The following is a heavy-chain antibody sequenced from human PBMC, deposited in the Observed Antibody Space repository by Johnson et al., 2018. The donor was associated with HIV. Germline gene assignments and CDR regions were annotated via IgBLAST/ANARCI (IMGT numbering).Heavy chain of an antibody. V-gene: IGHV3-30*03. D-gene: IGHD6-13*01. CDR3: ATDGPCSTSWYCTFDI. J-gene: IGHJ3*02. CDR1: GFTFSSYV. Sequence: QVQLVESGGGVVQPGRSLRVSCAASGFTFSSYVMHWVRQAPGKGLEWVTIISYDGSNKYYADSVKGQFTISRDNSKNTLYLQMNSLRADDTAVYYCATDGPCSTSWYCTFDIWGQGTMVTVSS. CDR2: ISYDGSNK.